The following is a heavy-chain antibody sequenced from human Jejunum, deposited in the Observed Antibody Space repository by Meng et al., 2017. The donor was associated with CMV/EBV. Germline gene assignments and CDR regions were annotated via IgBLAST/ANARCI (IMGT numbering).Heavy chain of an antibody. CDR3: AKDTTPDSRFNFDR. J-gene: IGHJ4*02. CDR2: IYTGSTAR. V-gene: IGHV3-23*03. Sequence: SVFAFSKFSMNWVRPTPGKGLEWVSIIYTGSTARYYADSVQGRFTISRDDSKNTLYLQMNSLRAEDTAVYYCAKDTTPDSRFNFDRWGQGTPVTVSS. CDR1: VFAFSKFS. D-gene: IGHD1-1*01.